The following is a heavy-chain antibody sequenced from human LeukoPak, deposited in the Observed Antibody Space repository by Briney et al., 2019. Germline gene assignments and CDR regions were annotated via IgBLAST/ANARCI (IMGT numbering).Heavy chain of an antibody. J-gene: IGHJ3*02. CDR2: IYTSGST. Sequence: PSQTLSLTCSVSGGSISSGTYYWSWIRQPAGRGLEWIGRIYTSGSTNYNPSLKSRVTISLETSKNQFSLKLSSLTAADTAVYYCARAPYSGSYYTRGAFDIWGQGTMVTVSS. CDR3: ARAPYSGSYYTRGAFDI. V-gene: IGHV4-61*02. D-gene: IGHD1-26*01. CDR1: GGSISSGTYY.